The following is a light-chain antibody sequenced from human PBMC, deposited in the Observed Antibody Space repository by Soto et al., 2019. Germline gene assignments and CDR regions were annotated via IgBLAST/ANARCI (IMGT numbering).Light chain of an antibody. J-gene: IGLJ2*01. CDR2: KDS. CDR3: AAWDDSLSGVL. CDR1: SSNIGTNY. V-gene: IGLV1-47*01. Sequence: QAVVTQPPSASGTPGQRVTISCSGSSSNIGTNYVYWYQQLPGTAPKLLIFKDSQRPSGVPDRFSGSRFGTSASLAISGLRSEDEADYYCAAWDDSLSGVLFGGGTKLTVL.